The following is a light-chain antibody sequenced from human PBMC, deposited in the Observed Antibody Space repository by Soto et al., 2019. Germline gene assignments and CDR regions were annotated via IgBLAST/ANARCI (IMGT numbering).Light chain of an antibody. V-gene: IGKV3-20*01. Sequence: EIVLTQSPATLSLSPGEIATLSCRASQSIGSNYLAWYQQKPGQAPRLLIYGASSRATGIPDRFSGSGSATDFTLTISRLEPEDFAVYYCQQYCCSPKTFGQGTKVEVK. J-gene: IGKJ1*01. CDR2: GAS. CDR1: QSIGSNY. CDR3: QQYCCSPKT.